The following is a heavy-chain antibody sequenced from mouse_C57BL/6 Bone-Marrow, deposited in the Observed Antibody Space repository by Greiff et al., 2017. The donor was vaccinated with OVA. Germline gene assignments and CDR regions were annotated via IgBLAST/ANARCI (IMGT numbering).Heavy chain of an antibody. CDR1: GVDFSRYW. J-gene: IGHJ1*03. CDR2: INPDSSTI. Sequence: TASGVDFSRYWMSWVRRAPGKGLEWIGEINPDSSTINYAPSLKDKFIISRDNAKNTLYLQMSKVRSEDTALYYCARPNYGSSFWYFEVWGTGGTVTGS. CDR3: ARPNYGSSFWYFEV. D-gene: IGHD1-1*01. V-gene: IGHV4-1*01.